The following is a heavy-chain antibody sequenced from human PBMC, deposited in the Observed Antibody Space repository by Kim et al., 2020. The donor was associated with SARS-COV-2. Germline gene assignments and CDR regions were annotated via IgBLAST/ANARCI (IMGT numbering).Heavy chain of an antibody. CDR2: INPSGGST. CDR3: ASGYCSGGSCQYNDAFDI. V-gene: IGHV1-46*01. D-gene: IGHD2-15*01. CDR1: GYTFTSYY. J-gene: IGHJ3*02. Sequence: ASVKVSCKASGYTFTSYYMHWVRQAPGQGLEWMGIINPSGGSTSYAQKFQGRVTMTRDTSTSTVYMELSSLRSEDTAVYYCASGYCSGGSCQYNDAFDIWGQGTMVTVSS.